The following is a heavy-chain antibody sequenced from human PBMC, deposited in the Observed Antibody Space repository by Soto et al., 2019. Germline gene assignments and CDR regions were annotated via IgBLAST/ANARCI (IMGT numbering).Heavy chain of an antibody. V-gene: IGHV4-31*03. Sequence: SATLSLTCTVSGGSIHSGGYYWTWIHHHPEKGLEWLGNIDHRGTTYYNPSLRSRLSMSLDTSQNHFSLQVTSMTAADTAVYLCVRGRGYSYQNYSELWGQGSMVNVSA. CDR1: GGSIHSGGYY. CDR3: VRGRGYSYQNYSEL. CDR2: IDHRGTT. J-gene: IGHJ4*02. D-gene: IGHD5-18*01.